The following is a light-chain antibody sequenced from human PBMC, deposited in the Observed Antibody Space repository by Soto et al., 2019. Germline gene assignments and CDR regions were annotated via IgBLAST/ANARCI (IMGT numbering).Light chain of an antibody. J-gene: IGKJ5*01. CDR3: QQHNSFSFT. CDR1: EKINTW. Sequence: DIQMTQSPSTLSASVGDRVTITCRASEKINTWFGWYQKTPAKATKLLIYKASSLESGVPSRFSGSGSGTEFTLTSNSLQADDFATYYCQQHNSFSFTFGQGTRLVI. V-gene: IGKV1-5*03. CDR2: KAS.